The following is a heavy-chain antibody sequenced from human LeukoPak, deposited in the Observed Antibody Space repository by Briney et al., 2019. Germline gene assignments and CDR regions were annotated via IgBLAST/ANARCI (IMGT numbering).Heavy chain of an antibody. D-gene: IGHD1-1*01. CDR1: KFTFSNYS. CDR3: ARGFCGRGPNWSDY. Sequence: SLRLSCAGSKFTFSNYSMKWVRQPPGKGLEWISYISSSSGTIYYADSVKGRFTTSRDNAKNSLYLQMNSLRDEDSAGYYWARGFCGRGPNWSDYWRRATL. V-gene: IGHV3-48*02. J-gene: IGHJ4*02. CDR2: ISSSSGTI.